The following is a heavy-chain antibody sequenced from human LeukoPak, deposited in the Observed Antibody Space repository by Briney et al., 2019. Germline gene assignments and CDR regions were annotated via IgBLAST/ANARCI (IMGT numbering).Heavy chain of an antibody. Sequence: ASVKVSCKASGYTFTAYYMNWVRQAPGQRLEWMGWINPNSGGTNYAQKFQGRVTMTRDTSISTAYMELNRLRSDDTAVYYCARRLTGVDYWGQGTQVTVSS. D-gene: IGHD7-27*01. CDR2: INPNSGGT. CDR1: GYTFTAYY. J-gene: IGHJ4*02. V-gene: IGHV1-2*02. CDR3: ARRLTGVDY.